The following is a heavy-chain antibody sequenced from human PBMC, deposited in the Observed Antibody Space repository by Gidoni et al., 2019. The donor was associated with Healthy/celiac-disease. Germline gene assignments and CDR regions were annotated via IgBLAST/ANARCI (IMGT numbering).Heavy chain of an antibody. CDR3: ASSLYYYDSSGCFDY. V-gene: IGHV4-31*03. CDR2: SYYSGST. D-gene: IGHD3-22*01. J-gene: IGHJ4*02. CDR1: GGSISSGGYY. Sequence: QVQLQESGPGLVKPSQTLYLTCTVSGGSISSGGYYWSWIRQHPVKGLEWIGYSYYSGSTYYNPALKCRVTISVDTSKNQFSLKLRSVTAADTAVYYCASSLYYYDSSGCFDYWGQGTLVTVSS.